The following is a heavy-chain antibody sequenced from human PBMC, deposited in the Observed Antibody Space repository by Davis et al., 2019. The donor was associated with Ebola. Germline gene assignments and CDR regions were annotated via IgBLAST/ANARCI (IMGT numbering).Heavy chain of an antibody. CDR3: AKGEQYCSDISCYSFDAFGS. J-gene: IGHJ3*02. Sequence: ASVKVSCKASGYTFTSYDINWVRQATGQGLEWMGWMNPNSGNTGYAQKFQGRVTMTRNTSISTAYMELRSLRSDDTAVYYCAKGEQYCSDISCYSFDAFGSWGQGTMVTVSS. CDR1: GYTFTSYD. CDR2: MNPNSGNT. D-gene: IGHD2-2*01. V-gene: IGHV1-8*01.